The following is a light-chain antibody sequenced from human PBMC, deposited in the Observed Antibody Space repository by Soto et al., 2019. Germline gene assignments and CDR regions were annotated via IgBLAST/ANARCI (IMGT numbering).Light chain of an antibody. Sequence: EIVTTQSPDSLAVSLGEGATINCRSRDSALYSSNNKKYLAWYKTEPGQPPKMIIYWAYTRDSGVPDRVSVSVSGNDFTLKLSSMQAEEVAVDDGQPLYSTHLTFGGGTKIDIK. CDR1: DSALYSSNNKKY. CDR2: WAY. V-gene: IGKV4-1*01. CDR3: QPLYSTHLT. J-gene: IGKJ4*01.